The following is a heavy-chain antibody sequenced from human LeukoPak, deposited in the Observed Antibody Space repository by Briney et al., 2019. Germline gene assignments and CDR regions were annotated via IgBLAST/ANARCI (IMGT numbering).Heavy chain of an antibody. CDR3: ARAEIDCSGGSCYSYYFDY. J-gene: IGHJ4*02. CDR1: GFTFSIYS. CDR2: ISSGSSTI. V-gene: IGHV3-48*01. Sequence: GGSLRLSCTASGFTFSIYSMNWVRQAPGKGLEWVSYISSGSSTIYYADSVKGRFTISRDNAENSLYLQMNSLRAEDTAVYYCARAEIDCSGGSCYSYYFDYWGQGTLVTVSS. D-gene: IGHD2-15*01.